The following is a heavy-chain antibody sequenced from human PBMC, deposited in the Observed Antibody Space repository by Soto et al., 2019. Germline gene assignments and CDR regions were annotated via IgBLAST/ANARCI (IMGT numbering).Heavy chain of an antibody. J-gene: IGHJ6*02. D-gene: IGHD5-12*01. CDR3: AKALRLAYYYCGMDV. Sequence: DSVKGRFTISRDNSKNTLYLQMNSLRAEDTAVYYCAKALRLAYYYCGMDVWGQGTTVTVSS. V-gene: IGHV3-30*02.